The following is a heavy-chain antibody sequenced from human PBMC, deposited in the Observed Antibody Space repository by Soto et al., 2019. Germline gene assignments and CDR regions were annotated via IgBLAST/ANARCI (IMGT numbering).Heavy chain of an antibody. CDR3: AVTPNCGRDCSATSYWYFDI. CDR1: GLTFGNYA. D-gene: IGHD2-21*02. J-gene: IGHJ2*01. Sequence: EVQLLESGGGLVQPGGSVRLSCAASGLTFGNYAMSWVRQAPGKGLEWVSAISGDSGRTYYADSVKGRFTLSRDNSKNTLYLSMNTSRAEDTAVYYCAVTPNCGRDCSATSYWYFDIWGRGTLVTVSS. CDR2: ISGDSGRT. V-gene: IGHV3-23*01.